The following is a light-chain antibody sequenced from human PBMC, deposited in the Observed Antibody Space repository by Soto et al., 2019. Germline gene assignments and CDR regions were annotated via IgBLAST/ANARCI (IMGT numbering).Light chain of an antibody. CDR3: ASWGNSLNGLYV. J-gene: IGLJ1*01. Sequence: QSVLTQPPSASGTPGQRGSISCSGSSSNIGSHPVNWYQQLPGTAPKLLLYGDNQRPSGVPDRFSGSKSGTSASLAISGLQSEDEAHYYCASWGNSLNGLYVFGTGTKVTVL. CDR1: SSNIGSHP. V-gene: IGLV1-44*01. CDR2: GDN.